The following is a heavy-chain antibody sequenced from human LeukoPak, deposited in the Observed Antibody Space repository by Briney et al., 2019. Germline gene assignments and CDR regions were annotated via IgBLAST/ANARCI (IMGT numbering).Heavy chain of an antibody. J-gene: IGHJ4*02. CDR1: GGSISSSSHY. CDR3: ARVTTYYYDSSGFDY. D-gene: IGHD3-22*01. CDR2: IYYSGST. V-gene: IGHV4-39*07. Sequence: SETLSLTCTVSGGSISSSSHYWGWIRQPPGKGLEWIGSIYYSGSTYYNPSLKSRVTISVDTSKNQFSLKLSSVTAADTAVYYCARVTTYYYDSSGFDYWGQGTLVTVSS.